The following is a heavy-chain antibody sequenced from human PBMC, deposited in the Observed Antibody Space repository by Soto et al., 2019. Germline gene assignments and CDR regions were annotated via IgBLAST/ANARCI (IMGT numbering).Heavy chain of an antibody. V-gene: IGHV1-46*03. CDR1: GYTFTSYY. J-gene: IGHJ4*02. Sequence: QVPLVQSGAEVMQPGASVKVSCKASGYTFTSYYIQWVRQAPGQGLEWMGIINPSGGSTNYAQKFQGRVTMTRDTSTSTVYMELSSLRSEDTAIYYCSRGYPPRDQLGNLPGAFWGQGTLVTVSS. D-gene: IGHD1-1*01. CDR3: SRGYPPRDQLGNLPGAF. CDR2: INPSGGST.